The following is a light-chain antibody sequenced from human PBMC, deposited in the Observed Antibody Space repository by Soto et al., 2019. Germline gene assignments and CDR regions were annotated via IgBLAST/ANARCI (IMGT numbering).Light chain of an antibody. V-gene: IGKV3-11*01. CDR2: DAS. CDR1: QSVSSY. J-gene: IGKJ4*01. Sequence: ETVLTQSPATLSLSPGERATLSCRASQSVSSYLGWYQQKPGQAPRLLIYDASNRATGIPARFSGSGSGTDFTLTISSLAPADFAVYYCQQRSNGPLTFGGGTKVEIK. CDR3: QQRSNGPLT.